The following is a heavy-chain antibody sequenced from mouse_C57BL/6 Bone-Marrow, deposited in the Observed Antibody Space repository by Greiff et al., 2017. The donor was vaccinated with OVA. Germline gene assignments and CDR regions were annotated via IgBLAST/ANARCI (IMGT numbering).Heavy chain of an antibody. CDR1: GYTFTSYW. Sequence: VQLQQPGAELVMPGASVKLSCKASGYTFTSYWMHWVKQRPGQGLEWIGEIDPSDSYTNYNQKFKGKSTLTVDKSSSTAYMQLSSLTSEDSAVYYCARCYYGSSSYWYFDVWGTGTTVTVSS. CDR3: ARCYYGSSSYWYFDV. D-gene: IGHD1-1*01. J-gene: IGHJ1*03. V-gene: IGHV1-69*01. CDR2: IDPSDSYT.